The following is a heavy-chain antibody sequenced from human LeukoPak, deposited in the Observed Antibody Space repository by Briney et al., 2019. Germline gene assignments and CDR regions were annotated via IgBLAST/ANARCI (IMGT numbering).Heavy chain of an antibody. J-gene: IGHJ4*02. D-gene: IGHD3-22*01. Sequence: GGSLRLSCAASGFTFSSYEMNWVRQAPGKGLEWVSYISSSGSTIYYADSVKGRFTISRDNSKNTLYLQMNSLRAEDTAVYYCAKDRAYYYDSSGYLDYWGQGTLVTVSS. CDR3: AKDRAYYYDSSGYLDY. CDR2: ISSSGSTI. CDR1: GFTFSSYE. V-gene: IGHV3-48*03.